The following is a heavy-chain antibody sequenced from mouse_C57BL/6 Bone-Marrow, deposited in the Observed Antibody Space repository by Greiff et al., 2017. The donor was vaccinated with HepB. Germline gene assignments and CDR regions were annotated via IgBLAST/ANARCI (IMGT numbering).Heavy chain of an antibody. D-gene: IGHD1-1*01. CDR3: ARDQITTVVAYYFDY. J-gene: IGHJ2*01. Sequence: EVQRVESGGGLVKPGGSLKLSCAASGFTFSSYAMSWVRQTPEKRLEWVATISDGGSYTYYPDNVKGRFPISRDNAKNNLYLQMSHLKSEDTAMYYCARDQITTVVAYYFDYWGQGTTLTVSS. CDR2: ISDGGSYT. V-gene: IGHV5-4*01. CDR1: GFTFSSYA.